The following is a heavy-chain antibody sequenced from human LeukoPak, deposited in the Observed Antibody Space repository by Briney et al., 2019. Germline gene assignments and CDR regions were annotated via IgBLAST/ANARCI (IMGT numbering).Heavy chain of an antibody. D-gene: IGHD6-13*01. J-gene: IGHJ4*02. Sequence: GGSLRLSCAASGFTFSSYGMHWVRQAPGKGLEWVAYIQYDGSNEQYADSVKGRFSISRDSSKNILYLQLNSLRAEDTAVYYCARVSSSSWYISDYWGQGTLVTVSS. CDR2: IQYDGSNE. V-gene: IGHV3-30*02. CDR3: ARVSSSSWYISDY. CDR1: GFTFSSYG.